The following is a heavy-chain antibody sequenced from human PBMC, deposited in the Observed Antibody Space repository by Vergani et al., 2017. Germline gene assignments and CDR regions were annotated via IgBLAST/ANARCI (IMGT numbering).Heavy chain of an antibody. CDR2: ISGSGGST. CDR3: AKAAYCSGGSCYRERGDAFDL. CDR1: GFTFSSYA. V-gene: IGHV3-23*01. Sequence: EVQLLESGGGLVQSGGSLRLSCAASGFTFSSYAMSWVRQAPGKGLEWVSAISGSGGSTNYADSVKVRFTTCRDDSKNSLYPQMNSLRAEDTAVYYCAKAAYCSGGSCYRERGDAFDLWGRGTMVTVSS. D-gene: IGHD2-15*01. J-gene: IGHJ3*01.